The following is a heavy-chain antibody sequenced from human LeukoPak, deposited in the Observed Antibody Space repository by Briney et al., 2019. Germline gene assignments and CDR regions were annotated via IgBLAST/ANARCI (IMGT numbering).Heavy chain of an antibody. CDR2: YYSGST. D-gene: IGHD2-15*01. J-gene: IGHJ3*02. Sequence: YYSGSTYYNPSLKSRVTISVDTSKNQFSLKLSSVTATDTAVYYCARDCSGGSCYGAFDIWGQGTMVTVSS. V-gene: IGHV4-30-4*01. CDR3: ARDCSGGSCYGAFDI.